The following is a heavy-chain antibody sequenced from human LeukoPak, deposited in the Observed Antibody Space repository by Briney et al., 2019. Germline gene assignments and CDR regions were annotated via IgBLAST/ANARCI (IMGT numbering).Heavy chain of an antibody. V-gene: IGHV1-2*02. Sequence: ASVKVSCKASGGTFSSYAISWVRQAPGQGLEWMGWINPNSGGTNYAQKFQGRVTMTRDTSISTAYMELSRLRSDDTAVYYCARDRRELLDWGQGTLVTVSS. J-gene: IGHJ4*02. CDR3: ARDRRELLD. CDR1: GGTFSSYA. D-gene: IGHD1-26*01. CDR2: INPNSGGT.